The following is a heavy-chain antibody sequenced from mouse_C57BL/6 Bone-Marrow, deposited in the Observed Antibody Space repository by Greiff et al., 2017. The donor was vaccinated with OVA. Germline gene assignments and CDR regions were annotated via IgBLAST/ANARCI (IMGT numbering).Heavy chain of an antibody. Sequence: VQLQQSVAELVRPGASVKLSCTASGFNIKNTYMHWVKQRPEQGLAWIGRIDPANGNTKYAPTFPGKAPLTADPASNPAYLQRSSLTSEDTAIYYCAYLSWFAYWGQGTLVTVSA. CDR1: GFNIKNTY. J-gene: IGHJ3*01. CDR3: AYLSWFAY. D-gene: IGHD6-2*01. V-gene: IGHV14-3*01. CDR2: IDPANGNT.